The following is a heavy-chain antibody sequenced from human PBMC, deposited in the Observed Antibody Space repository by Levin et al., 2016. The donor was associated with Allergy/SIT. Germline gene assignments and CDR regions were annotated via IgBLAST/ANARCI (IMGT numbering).Heavy chain of an antibody. CDR1: GGTFSSYA. CDR2: INTNTGNP. CDR3: VREGYCTSTICYLSNYYYHHYLDV. Sequence: ASVKVSCKASGGTFSSYAISWVRQAPGQGLEWMGWINTNTGNPTYAQGFTGRFVFSLDTSVSTAYLQIYSLKAEDSAVYYCVREGYCTSTICYLSNYYYHHYLDVWGEGTTVTVSS. V-gene: IGHV7-4-1*01. J-gene: IGHJ6*03. D-gene: IGHD2-2*01.